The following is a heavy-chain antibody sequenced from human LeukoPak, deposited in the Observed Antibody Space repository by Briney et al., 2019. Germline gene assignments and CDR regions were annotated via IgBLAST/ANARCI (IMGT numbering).Heavy chain of an antibody. CDR1: GYTFTSYY. D-gene: IGHD2-15*01. CDR3: ARGWDGYCSGGSCNNSWFDP. Sequence: ASVKVSCKASGYTFTSYYMHWVRQAPGQGLEWMGIINPSGGSTSYAQKFQGRVTMTRDMSTSTVYMELSSLRSEDTAVYYCARGWDGYCSGGSCNNSWFDPWGQGTLVTVSS. J-gene: IGHJ5*02. CDR2: INPSGGST. V-gene: IGHV1-46*01.